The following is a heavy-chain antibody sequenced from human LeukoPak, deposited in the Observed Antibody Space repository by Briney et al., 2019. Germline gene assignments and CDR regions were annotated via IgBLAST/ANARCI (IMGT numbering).Heavy chain of an antibody. Sequence: GGTLRLSCAASGFTFSSYGMTWVRQAPGKGLEWVSAISDSGGRTFYADSVKGRFTISRDNSKNTLYLQMNSLRGDDTAVYYCAKERRDYGDFLDFDYWGQGTLVTVSP. D-gene: IGHD4-17*01. J-gene: IGHJ4*02. V-gene: IGHV3-23*01. CDR1: GFTFSSYG. CDR2: ISDSGGRT. CDR3: AKERRDYGDFLDFDY.